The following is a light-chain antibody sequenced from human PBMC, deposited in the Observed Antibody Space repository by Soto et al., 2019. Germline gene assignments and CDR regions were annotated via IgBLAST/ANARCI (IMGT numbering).Light chain of an antibody. CDR2: GNS. J-gene: IGLJ3*02. CDR1: SSHIGAGYD. V-gene: IGLV1-40*01. CDR3: QSYDSSLSGGV. Sequence: QSVLTQPPSVSGAPGQRVTISCTGSSSHIGAGYDVHWYLQVPGTAPKLLIYGNSNRPSGVPDRFSGSKSGTSASLAITGLQAEDEADYYCQSYDSSLSGGVFGGGTKLTVL.